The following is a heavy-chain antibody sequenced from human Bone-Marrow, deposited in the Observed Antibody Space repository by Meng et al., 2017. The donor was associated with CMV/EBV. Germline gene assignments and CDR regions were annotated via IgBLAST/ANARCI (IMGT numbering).Heavy chain of an antibody. Sequence: GSLRLSCTVSGGSVSSGSYYWSWIRQPPGKGLEWIGYIYYSGSTNYNPSLKSRVTISVDTSKNQFSLKLSSVTAADTAVYYCARDSRYCSGGSCRPGVDYWGQGTLVTVSS. CDR1: GGSVSSGSYY. V-gene: IGHV4-61*01. CDR3: ARDSRYCSGGSCRPGVDY. CDR2: IYYSGST. J-gene: IGHJ4*02. D-gene: IGHD2-15*01.